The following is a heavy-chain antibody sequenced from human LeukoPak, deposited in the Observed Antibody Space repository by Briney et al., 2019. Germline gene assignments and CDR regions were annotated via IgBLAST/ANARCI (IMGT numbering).Heavy chain of an antibody. V-gene: IGHV1-24*01. D-gene: IGHD3-10*01. CDR2: FDPEDGET. Sequence: ASVKVSCKVSGYTLTELSMHWVRQAPGKGLEWMGGFDPEDGETIYVQKFQGRVTMTEDTSTDTAYMELSSLRSEDTAVYYCATDGHIWFGAANEPRLYYYGMDVWGQGTTVTVSS. J-gene: IGHJ6*02. CDR1: GYTLTELS. CDR3: ATDGHIWFGAANEPRLYYYGMDV.